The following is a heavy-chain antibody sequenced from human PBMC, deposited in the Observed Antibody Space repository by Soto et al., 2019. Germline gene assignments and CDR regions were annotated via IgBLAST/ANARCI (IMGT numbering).Heavy chain of an antibody. Sequence: QVQLVQSGAEMKKPGASVKVSCKASGYTFTSYGISWVRQAPGQGLEWMGWISAYNGNTNYAQKLQGRVTMTTDTATSTAYRELRRLRSDDTAVYYCAREVKGEWELLPDAFDIWGQGTMVTVSS. J-gene: IGHJ3*02. D-gene: IGHD1-26*01. V-gene: IGHV1-18*01. CDR3: AREVKGEWELLPDAFDI. CDR2: ISAYNGNT. CDR1: GYTFTSYG.